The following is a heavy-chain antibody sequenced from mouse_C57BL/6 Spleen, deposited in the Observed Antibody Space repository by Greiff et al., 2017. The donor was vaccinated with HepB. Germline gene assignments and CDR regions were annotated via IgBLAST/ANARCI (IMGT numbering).Heavy chain of an antibody. Sequence: VQLQESGPGLVAPSQSLSITCTVSGFSLTSYGVHWVRQPPGKGLEWLVVIWSDGSTTYNSALKSRLSISKDNSKSQVFLKMNSLQTDDTAMYYCARDGYYVSYAMDYWGQGTSVTVSS. V-gene: IGHV2-6*03. D-gene: IGHD2-3*01. CDR1: GFSLTSYG. CDR2: IWSDGST. CDR3: ARDGYYVSYAMDY. J-gene: IGHJ4*01.